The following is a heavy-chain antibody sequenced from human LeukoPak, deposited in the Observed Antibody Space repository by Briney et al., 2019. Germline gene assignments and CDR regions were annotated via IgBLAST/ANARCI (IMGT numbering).Heavy chain of an antibody. CDR3: ARDGSFGIKLGSYFDY. J-gene: IGHJ4*02. D-gene: IGHD3-16*01. CDR1: GGTFISYA. V-gene: IGHV1-69*13. Sequence: GASVKVSCKASGGTFISYAISWVRQAPGQGLEWMGGIIPIFGTANYAQKFQGRVTITADESTSTAYMELSSLRSEDTAVYYCARDGSFGIKLGSYFDYWGQGTLVTVSS. CDR2: IIPIFGTA.